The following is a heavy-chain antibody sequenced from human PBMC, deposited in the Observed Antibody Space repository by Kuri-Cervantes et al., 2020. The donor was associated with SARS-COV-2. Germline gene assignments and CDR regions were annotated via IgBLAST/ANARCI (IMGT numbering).Heavy chain of an antibody. CDR2: IKEDGSQR. J-gene: IGHJ4*02. D-gene: IGHD6-25*01. Sequence: GESLKISCAASGFTFSGYWMTWVRQAPGKGLEWVANIKEDGSQRYYVDSVKGRFTISRDNANSSLYLQMNYLGAGDTALYYCASLGSGKGAIDYWGREPWSPSPQ. CDR1: GFTFSGYW. CDR3: ASLGSGKGAIDY. V-gene: IGHV3-7*01.